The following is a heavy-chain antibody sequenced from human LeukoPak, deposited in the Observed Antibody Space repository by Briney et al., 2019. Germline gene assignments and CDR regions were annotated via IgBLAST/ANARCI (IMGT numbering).Heavy chain of an antibody. D-gene: IGHD2-2*01. J-gene: IGHJ4*02. CDR3: ARALGYCSSTSCPRPFDY. V-gene: IGHV3-30*03. Sequence: PGGSLRLSCAASGFTFSSYGMHWVRQAPGKGLEWVAVISYDGSNKYYADSVKGRFTISRDNSKNTLYLQMNSLRAEDTAVYYCARALGYCSSTSCPRPFDYWGQGTLVTVSS. CDR1: GFTFSSYG. CDR2: ISYDGSNK.